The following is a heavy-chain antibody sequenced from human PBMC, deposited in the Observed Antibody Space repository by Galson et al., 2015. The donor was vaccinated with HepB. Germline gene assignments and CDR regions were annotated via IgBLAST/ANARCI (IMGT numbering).Heavy chain of an antibody. V-gene: IGHV3-30-3*01. CDR3: ARDTTSAYWNSPDDAFDI. CDR1: GFTFSSYA. CDR2: ISYDGSNK. Sequence: SLRLSCAASGFTFSSYAMHWVRQAPGKGLEWVAVISYDGSNKYYADSVKGRFTISRDNSKNTLYLQMNSLRAEDTAVYYCARDTTSAYWNSPDDAFDIWGQGTMVTVSS. J-gene: IGHJ3*02. D-gene: IGHD1-7*01.